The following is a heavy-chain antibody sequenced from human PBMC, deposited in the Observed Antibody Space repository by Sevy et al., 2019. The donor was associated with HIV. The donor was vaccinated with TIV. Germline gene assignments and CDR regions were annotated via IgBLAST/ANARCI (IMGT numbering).Heavy chain of an antibody. CDR2: VSGSADST. Sequence: GGSLSLSCAASGLTFSSYAMSWVRQAPGKGLEWVSVVSGSADSTYYADSVKGRFTISRDNSKNTLYLQMNSLRAEDTAVYYCAKDYYSGYDFGYFDFWGQGTLVTVSS. D-gene: IGHD5-12*01. CDR1: GLTFSSYA. V-gene: IGHV3-23*01. J-gene: IGHJ4*02. CDR3: AKDYYSGYDFGYFDF.